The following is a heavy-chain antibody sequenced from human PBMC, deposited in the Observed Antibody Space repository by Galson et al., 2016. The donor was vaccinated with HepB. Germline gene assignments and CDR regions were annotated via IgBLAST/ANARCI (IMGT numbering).Heavy chain of an antibody. CDR1: GDSVSSNSAA. Sequence: CAISGDSVSSNSAAWNWIRQSPSRGLEWLGRTYYRSRWHNDYAVSVKSRITINPDTSKNQFSLQLNSVTPDDTAVYFCARGGGVLDYWGQGTLVTVSS. CDR3: ARGGGVLDY. V-gene: IGHV6-1*01. CDR2: TYYRSRWHN. D-gene: IGHD3-16*01. J-gene: IGHJ4*02.